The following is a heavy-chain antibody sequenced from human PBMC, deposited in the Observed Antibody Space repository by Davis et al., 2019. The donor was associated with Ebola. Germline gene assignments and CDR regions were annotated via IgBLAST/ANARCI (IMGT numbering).Heavy chain of an antibody. J-gene: IGHJ6*02. CDR2: IDPSGGTT. V-gene: IGHV1-46*01. CDR3: ARAVSDFYGMDV. CDR1: GYTFTSYF. D-gene: IGHD3-22*01. Sequence: ASVKVSCKASGYTFTSYFLHWVRQAPGQGLQWMGIIDPSGGTTRYAQKFQGRVTITRDTPTNTLYMDLSSLRSEDTAVYYCARAVSDFYGMDVWGQGTTVTVSS.